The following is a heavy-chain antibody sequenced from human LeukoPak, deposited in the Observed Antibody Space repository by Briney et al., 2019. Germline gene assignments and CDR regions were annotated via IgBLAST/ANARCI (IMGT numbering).Heavy chain of an antibody. D-gene: IGHD6-13*01. Sequence: SVKVSCKASGGTFSSYAISWVRQAPGQGLEWMGGIIPIFGTANYAQKFQGRVTITADESTSTAYMELSSLRSEDTAVYYCASEKSSGIAAAGVDYWGQGTLVTVSS. CDR2: IIPIFGTA. J-gene: IGHJ4*02. CDR3: ASEKSSGIAAAGVDY. CDR1: GGTFSSYA. V-gene: IGHV1-69*01.